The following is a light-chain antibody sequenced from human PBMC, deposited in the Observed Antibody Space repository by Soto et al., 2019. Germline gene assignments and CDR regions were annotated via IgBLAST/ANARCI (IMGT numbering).Light chain of an antibody. Sequence: QSALTQPASVSGSPGQSITISCTGTSSDVGGYNYVSWYQQHPGKAPKLMIYEVSNRPSGVSNRFSGSKSGNTASLTISGLQAEEEADYYCSSYTSSSTPGVFGGGPKVTVL. CDR1: SSDVGGYNY. V-gene: IGLV2-14*01. CDR3: SSYTSSSTPGV. J-gene: IGLJ3*02. CDR2: EVS.